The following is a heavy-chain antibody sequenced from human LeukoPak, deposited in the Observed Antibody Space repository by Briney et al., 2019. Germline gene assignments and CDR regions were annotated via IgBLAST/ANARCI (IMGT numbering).Heavy chain of an antibody. J-gene: IGHJ4*02. V-gene: IGHV1-46*01. CDR1: GYTFGTHW. CDR3: ARGDDYGDY. CDR2: INPSGDFR. Sequence: GASVKVSCKASGYTFGTHWMHWVRQAPGQGLEWMGIINPSGDFRSYAQKFQGRVTVTRDMSTRTVYMELSDLEPEDTAVYYCARGDDYGDYWGQGTLVTVSS.